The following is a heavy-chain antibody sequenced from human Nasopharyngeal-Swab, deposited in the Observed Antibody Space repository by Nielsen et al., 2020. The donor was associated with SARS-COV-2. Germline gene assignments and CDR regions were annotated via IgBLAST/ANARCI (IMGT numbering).Heavy chain of an antibody. CDR3: TRDFDAATGY. Sequence: GESLKISCAASGFTFSSYAMSWVRQAPGEGLVWVSRISPDGTTTGHADSVKGRFTISRDNARSALYLQINSLRADDTAVYYCTRDFDAATGYWGQGTLVTVSS. CDR1: GFTFSSYA. D-gene: IGHD5-18*01. V-gene: IGHV3-74*01. J-gene: IGHJ4*02. CDR2: ISPDGTTT.